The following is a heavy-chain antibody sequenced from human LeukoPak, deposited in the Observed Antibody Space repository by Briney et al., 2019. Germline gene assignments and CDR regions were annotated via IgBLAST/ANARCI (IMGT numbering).Heavy chain of an antibody. J-gene: IGHJ4*02. V-gene: IGHV4-4*07. CDR3: ASDSGWYTPFDY. D-gene: IGHD6-19*01. Sequence: SETLSLTCTVSGGSISSYYWSWIRQPAGKGLEWIGRIYTSGSTNYNPSLKSRVTMSVDTSKNQFSLKLSSVAAADTAVYYCASDSGWYTPFDYWGQGTLVTVSS. CDR1: GGSISSYY. CDR2: IYTSGST.